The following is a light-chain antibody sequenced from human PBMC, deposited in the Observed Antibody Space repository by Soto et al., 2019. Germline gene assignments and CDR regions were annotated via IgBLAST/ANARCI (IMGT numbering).Light chain of an antibody. CDR3: QHSHSNPPT. J-gene: IGKJ5*01. CDR1: QSISTY. Sequence: DIQLTQSPSSLSASVGGRVTITCRASQSISTYLNWYVQKSGKAPRLLIYAASTLQGGFPSRFSGSGSGTDFTITINRIQPEDFATYYCQHSHSNPPTFGQGTQLEIK. CDR2: AAS. V-gene: IGKV1-39*01.